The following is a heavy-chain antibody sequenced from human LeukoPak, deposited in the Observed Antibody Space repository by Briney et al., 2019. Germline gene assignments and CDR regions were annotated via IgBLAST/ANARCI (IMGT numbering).Heavy chain of an antibody. CDR2: ISSTGSAI. J-gene: IGHJ4*02. Sequence: GGSLRLSCAASGFSFSSFEITWVRQAPGKGLQWVSYISSTGSAIFYADSVKGRFTISRDNAKNSLYLQMNSLRAEDTAVYYCARDPDWYYFDYWGQGTLVTVSS. V-gene: IGHV3-48*03. CDR1: GFSFSSFE. CDR3: ARDPDWYYFDY. D-gene: IGHD2-21*01.